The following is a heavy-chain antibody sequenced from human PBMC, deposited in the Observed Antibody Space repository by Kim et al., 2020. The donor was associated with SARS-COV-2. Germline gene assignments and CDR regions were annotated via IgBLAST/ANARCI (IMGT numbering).Heavy chain of an antibody. J-gene: IGHJ6*02. CDR2: INPSDVST. V-gene: IGHV1-46*02. CDR3: AGSRGGSHVSYYSGVDV. Sequence: ASVKVSCKASGNTFYDYHIHWVRQAPGQGLECVGSINPSDVSTSYAQKFQARVTMTRDTSTSTVYMELSSLRSEDTAMYFCAGSRGGSHVSYYSGVDVWGQGTTVTVSS. D-gene: IGHD1-26*01. CDR1: GNTFYDYH.